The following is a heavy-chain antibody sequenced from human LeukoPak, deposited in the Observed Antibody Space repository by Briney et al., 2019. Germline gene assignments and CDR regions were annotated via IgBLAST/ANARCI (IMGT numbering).Heavy chain of an antibody. D-gene: IGHD5-24*01. CDR1: GFNFNDAA. V-gene: IGHV3-23*01. CDR2: IASSGRNT. Sequence: PGGSLRLSCAASGFNFNDAAMTWVRQAPGKGLEWVSLIASSGRNTYYTHSVRGRFTISRDNSKKTLSLQMKSLRVEDTAIYYCAKDIQLSAWGLGTMVTVSS. CDR3: AKDIQLSA. J-gene: IGHJ3*01.